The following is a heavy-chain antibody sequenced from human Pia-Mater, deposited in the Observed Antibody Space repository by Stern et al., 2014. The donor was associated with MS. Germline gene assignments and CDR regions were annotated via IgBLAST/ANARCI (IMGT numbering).Heavy chain of an antibody. D-gene: IGHD2-2*01. CDR2: MYYGGSP. V-gene: IGHV4-30-2*01. CDR3: ARGRSRVHPPLDP. Sequence: LLLQVSGSGLVTPSQTLSLTCSVSGYSITSAAFSWTGIRQATGKGLERIGYMYYGGSPLYNPSLRSRVNIFVGTYKNQVSLRLNSGTAADTAVYYCARGRSRVHPPLDPWGQGTLVTVSS. CDR1: GYSITSAAFS. J-gene: IGHJ5*02.